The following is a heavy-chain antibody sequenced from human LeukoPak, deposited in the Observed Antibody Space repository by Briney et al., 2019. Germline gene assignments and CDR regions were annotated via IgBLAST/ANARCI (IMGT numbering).Heavy chain of an antibody. V-gene: IGHV3-7*01. CDR3: AGASGRGS. CDR1: GFTFSNYW. D-gene: IGHD6-6*01. J-gene: IGHJ5*02. Sequence: TGGSLRLSCAASGFTFSNYWMSWVRQAPGKGLEWVANIKQDGSEKYYVGSVKGRFTISRDNAKNSLYLQMNSLRVEDTAVYYCAGASGRGSWGQGTLVTVSS. CDR2: IKQDGSEK.